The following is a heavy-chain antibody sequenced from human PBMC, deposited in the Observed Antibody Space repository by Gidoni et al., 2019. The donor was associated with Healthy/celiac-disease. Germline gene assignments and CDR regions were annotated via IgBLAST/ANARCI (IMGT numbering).Heavy chain of an antibody. V-gene: IGHV1-24*01. CDR1: GDTLTELS. CDR3: ATGGEAAAMYGAFDI. CDR2: FDPEDGET. D-gene: IGHD2-2*01. J-gene: IGHJ3*02. Sequence: QVQLVQSGAEVKKPGASVKISCTVSGDTLTELSMHGVRQAPGQGLEWMGGFDPEDGETIYAQKFQGRVTMTEDTSTDTAYMELSSLRSEDTAVYYCATGGEAAAMYGAFDIWGQGTMVTVAS.